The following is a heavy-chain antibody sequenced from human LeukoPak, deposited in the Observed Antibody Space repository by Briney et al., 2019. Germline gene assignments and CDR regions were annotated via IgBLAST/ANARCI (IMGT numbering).Heavy chain of an antibody. V-gene: IGHV1-2*02. J-gene: IGHJ3*01. D-gene: IGHD3-22*01. CDR1: GYTFTDHT. CDR2: INPNIGTT. Sequence: ASVKVSFEASGYTFTDHTIHWVRQAPGQGLGWMGWINPNIGTTNYAKRFQGRLTVTRDTSINTAFMELSSLNPDDTAVFYCARRYDSRGPVTFDFWGQGTLVTVS. CDR3: ARRYDSRGPVTFDF.